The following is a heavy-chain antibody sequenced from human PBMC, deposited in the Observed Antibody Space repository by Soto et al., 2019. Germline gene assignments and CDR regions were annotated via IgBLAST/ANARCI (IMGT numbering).Heavy chain of an antibody. Sequence: GASVKVSCKASGYTFTSYYMHWVRQAPGQGLEWMGIINPSGGSTSYAQKFQGRVTMTRDTSTSTVYMELSSLRSEDTAVYYCARDRPEGYVSSGYYYSYSYYGMDAWGQGTTVTVSS. J-gene: IGHJ6*02. D-gene: IGHD3-22*01. CDR3: ARDRPEGYVSSGYYYSYSYYGMDA. V-gene: IGHV1-46*01. CDR2: INPSGGST. CDR1: GYTFTSYY.